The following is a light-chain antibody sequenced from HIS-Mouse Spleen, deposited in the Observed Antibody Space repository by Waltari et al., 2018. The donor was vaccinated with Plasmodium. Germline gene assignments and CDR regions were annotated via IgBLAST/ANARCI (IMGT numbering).Light chain of an antibody. Sequence: SYALTPPSSVSVSPGQTARITCSGDVLATKYARWFQQKPGQAPVLVIYKDSERPSGIPERFSGSSSGTTVTLTISGAQVEDEADYYCYSAADNNRVFGGGTKLTVL. J-gene: IGLJ3*02. CDR2: KDS. V-gene: IGLV3-27*01. CDR3: YSAADNNRV. CDR1: VLATKY.